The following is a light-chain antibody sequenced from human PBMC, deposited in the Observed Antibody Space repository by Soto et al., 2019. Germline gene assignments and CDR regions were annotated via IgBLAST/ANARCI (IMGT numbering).Light chain of an antibody. V-gene: IGKV3-11*01. CDR3: QQRSNLP. CDR2: DAS. CDR1: QSVSSY. J-gene: IGKJ4*01. Sequence: EIVLTQSPATLSLSPGERATLSCRASQSVSSYLAWYQQKPGQAPRLLIYDASNRATGIPARFSGSGSGTDFTLTISSLEPDDFAVYYCQQRSNLPLGGGTKVAIK.